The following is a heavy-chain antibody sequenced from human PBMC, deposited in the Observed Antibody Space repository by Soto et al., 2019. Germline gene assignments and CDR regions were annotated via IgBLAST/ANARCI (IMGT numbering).Heavy chain of an antibody. CDR3: ARGGFAYGYLDF. V-gene: IGHV1-18*01. D-gene: IGHD5-18*01. Sequence: QVHLVQSGAEVKKPGASLKVSCKASGYTFTSYGIVWVRQAPGQGLEWMGWISTYNVDTKYAQKFKGRVTMSTDTSTTTAYMELTSLTSDATATYSCARGGFAYGYLDFWGQGTLATVSS. J-gene: IGHJ4*02. CDR2: ISTYNVDT. CDR1: GYTFTSYG.